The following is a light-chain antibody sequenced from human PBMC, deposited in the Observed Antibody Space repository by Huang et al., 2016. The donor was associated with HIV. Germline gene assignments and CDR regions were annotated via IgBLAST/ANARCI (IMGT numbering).Light chain of an antibody. J-gene: IGKJ1*01. CDR1: QSVKSN. CDR3: QQYNDWPPWT. Sequence: EIVMTQSPATLSVSPGERATLSCRASQSVKSNLAWYQQQPGQAPRLLLYSAATRATGSPARFSGSWSGTEFTLTISSLQSEDCAVYYCQQYNDWPPWTFGQGTKVEIK. CDR2: SAA. V-gene: IGKV3-15*01.